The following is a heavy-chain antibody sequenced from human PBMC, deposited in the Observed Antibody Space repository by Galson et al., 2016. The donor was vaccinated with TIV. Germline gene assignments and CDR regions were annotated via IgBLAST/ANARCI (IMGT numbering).Heavy chain of an antibody. CDR1: GGSFTGYY. Sequence: SLTCAVYGGSFTGYYWSWMRQAPGKGLEWIGEINDSGRTNYNPSLKSRVTISLDTSKNQFSLELTSETAADTALYFCAREGGDVILPSAIRRLNAFDIWGQGTVVTVSS. D-gene: IGHD2-2*02. V-gene: IGHV4-34*01. J-gene: IGHJ3*02. CDR3: AREGGDVILPSAIRRLNAFDI. CDR2: INDSGRT.